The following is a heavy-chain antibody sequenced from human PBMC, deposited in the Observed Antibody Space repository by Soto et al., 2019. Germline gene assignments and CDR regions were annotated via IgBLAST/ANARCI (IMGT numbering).Heavy chain of an antibody. Sequence: GGSLRLSCAASGFTVSSNYMSWVRRAPGKGLEWVSVIYSGGSTYYADSVKGRFTISRDNSKNTLYLQMNSLRAEDTAVYYCARVEWELFSGAFGVWGQGTMVTVSS. CDR1: GFTVSSNY. V-gene: IGHV3-53*01. J-gene: IGHJ3*01. CDR3: ARVEWELFSGAFGV. CDR2: IYSGGST. D-gene: IGHD1-26*01.